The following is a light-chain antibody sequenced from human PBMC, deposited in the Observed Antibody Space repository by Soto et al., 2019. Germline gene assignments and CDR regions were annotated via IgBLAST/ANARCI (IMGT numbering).Light chain of an antibody. CDR3: CSYAGSWV. V-gene: IGLV2-23*02. CDR2: ELS. Sequence: QSALTQPASVSGSPGQSITISCTGTSSDVGSYNLVSWYQQHPGKAPKLMIYELSKRSSGVSNRFSGSKFSNTASLTISGLQAGDEADYYCCSYAGSWVFGGGTKVTVL. J-gene: IGLJ3*02. CDR1: SSDVGSYNL.